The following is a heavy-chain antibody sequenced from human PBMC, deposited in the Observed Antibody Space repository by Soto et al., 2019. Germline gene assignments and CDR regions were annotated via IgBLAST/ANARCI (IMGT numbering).Heavy chain of an antibody. CDR1: GFSLSTSGVG. CDR3: AHSYYDSSGYYGRDDAFDI. V-gene: IGHV2-5*02. CDR2: IYWDDDK. D-gene: IGHD3-22*01. Sequence: QITLKESGPTLVKPTQTLTLTCTFSGFSLSTSGVGVGWIRQPPGKALEWLALIYWDDDKRYSPSLKSRLTIPKYTAKNPVVLTMTKTDPVDTATYYCAHSYYDSSGYYGRDDAFDILGQGTMVTVSS. J-gene: IGHJ3*02.